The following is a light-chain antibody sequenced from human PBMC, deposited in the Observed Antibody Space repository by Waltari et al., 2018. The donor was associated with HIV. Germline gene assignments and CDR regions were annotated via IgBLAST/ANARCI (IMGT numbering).Light chain of an antibody. Sequence: QSVLTQSHSASGTPGQRVTISCSGSSSNIGSNYVYWYQQLPGTAPKLLIYRSNQRPSGVPDRFSGSKSGTSASLAISGLRSEDEADYYCAAWDDSLSGPVFGGGTKLTVL. V-gene: IGLV1-47*01. CDR3: AAWDDSLSGPV. CDR2: RSN. CDR1: SSNIGSNY. J-gene: IGLJ3*02.